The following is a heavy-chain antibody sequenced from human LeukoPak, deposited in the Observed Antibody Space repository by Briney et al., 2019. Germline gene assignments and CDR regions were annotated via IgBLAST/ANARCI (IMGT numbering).Heavy chain of an antibody. J-gene: IGHJ4*02. CDR1: GFTVSGNY. D-gene: IGHD6-13*01. Sequence: PGGSLRLSCAASGFTVSGNYMSWVRQAPGKGLEWVLIIYRGGSXYLAXXXKGPFTISRANFKKRLYLQMNSLRAEDTAVYYCASSWGSGCFDYWGQGTLVTVSS. V-gene: IGHV3-53*01. CDR2: IYRGGSX. CDR3: ASSWGSGCFDY.